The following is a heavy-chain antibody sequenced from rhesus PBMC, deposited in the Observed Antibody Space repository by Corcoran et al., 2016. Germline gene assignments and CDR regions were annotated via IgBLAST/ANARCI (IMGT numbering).Heavy chain of an antibody. J-gene: IGHJ6*01. CDR3: ARRRSIDS. D-gene: IGHD4-11*01. CDR1: VGSIRRSHW. V-gene: IGHV4-93*02. Sequence: QVQLQESGPAVVKPSETLSLTCAVSVGSIRRSHWWSCIRQSPGKGLECSGGIYGSGGNTEYNPSLKSRVTISIDTSKNQFSRKLSAVTAADTAVDYCARRRSIDSWGQGVVVTVSS. CDR2: IYGSGGNT.